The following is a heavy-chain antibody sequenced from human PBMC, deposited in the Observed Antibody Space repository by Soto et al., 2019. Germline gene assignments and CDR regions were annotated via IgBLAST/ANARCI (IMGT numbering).Heavy chain of an antibody. D-gene: IGHD3-22*01. Sequence: QLQLQESGPGLVKPSETLSLTCTVSGGSISSSSYYWGWIRQPPGKGLEWIGSIYYSGSTYYNPSLRSRVTISVETSKNQFSLKLSSVTAADTAVYYCARLDYDSSGYYLPGAFDFWGQGTLVTVSS. CDR2: IYYSGST. J-gene: IGHJ4*02. CDR1: GGSISSSSYY. V-gene: IGHV4-39*01. CDR3: ARLDYDSSGYYLPGAFDF.